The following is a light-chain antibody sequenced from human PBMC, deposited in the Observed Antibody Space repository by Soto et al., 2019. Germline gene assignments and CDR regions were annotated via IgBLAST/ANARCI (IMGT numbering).Light chain of an antibody. CDR3: QQYGSSPGT. Sequence: EIVLTQSPASLSLSPGERATVSCRASQSVPRHLAWYQQRPGLPPRLLIYDASSRATGIPDRFSGSGSGTDFTLTVSRLESEDFAVYYCQQYGSSPGTFGQGTKVDI. J-gene: IGKJ1*01. CDR2: DAS. V-gene: IGKV3D-20*01. CDR1: QSVPRH.